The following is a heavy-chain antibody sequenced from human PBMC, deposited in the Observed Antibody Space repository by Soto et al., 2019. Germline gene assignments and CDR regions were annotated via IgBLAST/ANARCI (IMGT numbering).Heavy chain of an antibody. J-gene: IGHJ6*02. Sequence: GSLRLSCVASGFTFGTYAIHWVRLAPGKGLQWVALISYEGSNTYYADSVKGRFTVSRDNSKNTLYLQMNSLRPEDTGVYYCARVTPGNNLYYFYGLDVWGQGTSVTVSS. D-gene: IGHD1-1*01. CDR3: ARVTPGNNLYYFYGLDV. CDR1: GFTFGTYA. CDR2: ISYEGSNT. V-gene: IGHV3-30-3*01.